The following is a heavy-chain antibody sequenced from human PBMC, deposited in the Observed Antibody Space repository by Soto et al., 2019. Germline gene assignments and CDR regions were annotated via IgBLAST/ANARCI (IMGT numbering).Heavy chain of an antibody. Sequence: ASVKVSCKASGYTLTGYYMHWVRQAPGQGLEWMGWINPNSGGTNYAQKFQGWVTMTRDTSISTAYMELSRLRSDDTAVYYCARDGNDILTGYYRNPYYYYGMDVWGQGTTVTVSS. V-gene: IGHV1-2*04. D-gene: IGHD3-9*01. CDR2: INPNSGGT. CDR3: ARDGNDILTGYYRNPYYYYGMDV. J-gene: IGHJ6*02. CDR1: GYTLTGYY.